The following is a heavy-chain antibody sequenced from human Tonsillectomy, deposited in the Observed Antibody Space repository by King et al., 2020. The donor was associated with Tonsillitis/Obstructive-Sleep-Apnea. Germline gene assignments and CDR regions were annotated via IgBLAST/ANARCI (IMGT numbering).Heavy chain of an antibody. CDR3: ARGGYSGSSYYFDY. CDR1: GGSISSHY. J-gene: IGHJ4*02. Sequence: VQLQESGPGLVKPSETLSLTCTVSGGSISSHYWSWIRPSPGKGLEWIAYIYYSGSTNYNPSLKSRVTISVDTSKNQFSLKLSSVTAADTAVYYCARGGYSGSSYYFDYWGQGALVTVSS. V-gene: IGHV4-59*11. D-gene: IGHD1-26*01. CDR2: IYYSGST.